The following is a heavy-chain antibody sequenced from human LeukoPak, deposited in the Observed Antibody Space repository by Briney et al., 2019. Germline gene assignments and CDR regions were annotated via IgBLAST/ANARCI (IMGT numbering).Heavy chain of an antibody. D-gene: IGHD3/OR15-3a*01. CDR1: EFTFSDYY. V-gene: IGHV3-11*01. J-gene: IGHJ4*02. Sequence: AGGSLRLSCAASEFTFSDYYMSWIRQAPGKGLEWVSYISSSGSTIYYADSVKGRFTISRDNAKNSLYLQMNSLRADDTAVCYCARVGLGYTPSDYWGQGTLVTVSS. CDR3: ARVGLGYTPSDY. CDR2: ISSSGSTI.